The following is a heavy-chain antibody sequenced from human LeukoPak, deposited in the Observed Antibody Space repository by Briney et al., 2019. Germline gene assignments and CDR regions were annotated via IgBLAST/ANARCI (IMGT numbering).Heavy chain of an antibody. CDR2: IYYGGST. V-gene: IGHV4-39*01. D-gene: IGHD3-10*01. CDR3: ARHSRSMVRGPYSGWFDP. J-gene: IGHJ5*02. Sequence: PSETLSLTCSVSGGSISDDSYYWGWIRQPPGKGLEWIGSIYYGGSTYYNPPLMSRLTISVDTSKNHFSLKLRSVTAADTAVYFCARHSRSMVRGPYSGWFDPWGQGTLVTVSS. CDR1: GGSISDDSYY.